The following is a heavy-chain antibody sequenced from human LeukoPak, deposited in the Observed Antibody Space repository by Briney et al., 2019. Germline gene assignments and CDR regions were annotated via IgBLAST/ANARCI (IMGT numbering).Heavy chain of an antibody. CDR2: ISNSSSYI. CDR3: ARPHYGDFGDDAFDI. CDR1: GFTFSSYS. Sequence: NPGGSLRLSCAASGFTFSSYSMNWVRQAPGKGLEWVSSISNSSSYIYYADSVKGRFTISRDNAKNSLYLQMNSLRAEDTAVYYCARPHYGDFGDDAFDIWGQGTMVTVSS. J-gene: IGHJ3*02. D-gene: IGHD4-17*01. V-gene: IGHV3-21*01.